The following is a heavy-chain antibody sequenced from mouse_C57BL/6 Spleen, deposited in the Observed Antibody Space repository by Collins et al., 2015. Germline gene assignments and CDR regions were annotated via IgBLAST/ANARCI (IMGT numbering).Heavy chain of an antibody. CDR3: ARRYGIYPYTMDY. J-gene: IGHJ4*01. CDR1: GYTFTDYS. D-gene: IGHD2-1*01. CDR2: INTETGEP. V-gene: IGHV9-2-1*01. Sequence: QIQLVQSGPELKKPGETVKXSCKASGYTFTDYSMHWVRQAPGKGLKWMGWINTETGEPTYADDFKGRFAFSLETSASTAYLQINNLKNEDTATYFCARRYGIYPYTMDYWGQGTSVTVSS.